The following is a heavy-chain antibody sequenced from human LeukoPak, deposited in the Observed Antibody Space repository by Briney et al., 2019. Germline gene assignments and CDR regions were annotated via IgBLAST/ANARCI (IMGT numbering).Heavy chain of an antibody. CDR1: GFTLSSYW. CDR2: IKEDGSDK. CDR3: ARGGHYTDSGGYYHDAFDI. Sequence: PGGSLRLSCAASGFTLSSYWTAWVRQAPGKGPEWVANIKEDGSDKYYVDSVKGRCTISRDNAKKSLYLQMSSLRAEDTAVYYCARGGHYTDSGGYYHDAFDIWGRRTVVTVSS. V-gene: IGHV3-7*04. J-gene: IGHJ3*02. D-gene: IGHD3-22*01.